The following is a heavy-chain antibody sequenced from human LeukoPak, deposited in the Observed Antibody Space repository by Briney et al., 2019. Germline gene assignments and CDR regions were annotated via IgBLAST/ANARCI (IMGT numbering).Heavy chain of an antibody. D-gene: IGHD6-13*01. Sequence: SETLSLTCTVSGGSISSSSYYWGWIRQPPGKGLEWIGSIYYSGSTYYNPSLKSRVTISVDTSKNQFSLKLSSVTAADTAVYYCARVSGQQQLADWGQGTLVTVSS. V-gene: IGHV4-39*01. CDR2: IYYSGST. J-gene: IGHJ4*02. CDR3: ARVSGQQQLAD. CDR1: GGSISSSSYY.